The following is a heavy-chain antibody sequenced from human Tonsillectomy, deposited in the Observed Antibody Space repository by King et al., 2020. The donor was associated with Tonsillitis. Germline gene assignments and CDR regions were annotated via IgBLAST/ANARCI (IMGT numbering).Heavy chain of an antibody. CDR2: INPNGDST. Sequence: QLVQSGAEVKKPGASVKVSCTTSGYTFTSYYIHWLLQDPGQGLEWMGIINPNGDSTSYAQKFQGRVTMTRDTSTSTVYMELSSLRSEDTAVYYCARDTYESSGYYYFDYWGQGTLVTVSS. D-gene: IGHD3-22*01. CDR3: ARDTYESSGYYYFDY. CDR1: GYTFTSYY. V-gene: IGHV1-46*03. J-gene: IGHJ4*02.